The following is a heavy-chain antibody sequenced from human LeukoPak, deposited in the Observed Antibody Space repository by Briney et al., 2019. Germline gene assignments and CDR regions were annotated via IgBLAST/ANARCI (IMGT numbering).Heavy chain of an antibody. J-gene: IGHJ4*02. V-gene: IGHV4-59*01. Sequence: SETLSLTCSVSGDSFSNYYWTWIRQPPGKGLEGIGYFYYSGSPNYNPSLKSRVTISVDTSKNQFSLKLFSVTAADTALYYCARAGGISPFDYWGQGTLVTVSS. CDR3: ARAGGISPFDY. CDR1: GDSFSNYY. CDR2: FYYSGSP. D-gene: IGHD4-23*01.